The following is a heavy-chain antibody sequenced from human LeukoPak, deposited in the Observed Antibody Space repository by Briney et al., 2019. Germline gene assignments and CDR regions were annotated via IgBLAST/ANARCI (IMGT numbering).Heavy chain of an antibody. V-gene: IGHV3-30*04. CDR3: ASLAAAGTNWFDP. D-gene: IGHD6-13*01. J-gene: IGHJ5*02. CDR2: ISYDGSNK. CDR1: GFTFSDYA. Sequence: GGSLRLSCAASGFTFSDYAMHWVRQAPGKGLEWVAVISYDGSNKYYADSVKGRFTISRDNSKNTLYLQMNSLRAEDTAVYYCASLAAAGTNWFDPWGQGTLVTVSS.